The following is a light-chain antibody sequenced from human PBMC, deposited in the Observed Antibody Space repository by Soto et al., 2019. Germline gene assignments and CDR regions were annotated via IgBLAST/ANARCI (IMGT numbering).Light chain of an antibody. V-gene: IGKV3-20*01. CDR1: QSVSSIY. CDR2: GAS. J-gene: IGKJ5*01. CDR3: QQFGSSPSIT. Sequence: EIVLTQSPGTLSLSPGEGATPSCRASQSVSSIYLAWYQQRPGQAPRLLIYGASRRAPGIPDRFSGRGSGTDFTLTISRLEPEDFAMYFCQQFGSSPSITFGQGTRLRL.